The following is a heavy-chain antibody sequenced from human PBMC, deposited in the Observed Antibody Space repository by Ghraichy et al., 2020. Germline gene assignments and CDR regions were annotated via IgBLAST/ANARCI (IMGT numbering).Heavy chain of an antibody. CDR3: VKNSAWVNLYYY. J-gene: IGHJ4*02. CDR2: INSNGGST. CDR1: GFTFSNSA. D-gene: IGHD6-19*01. V-gene: IGHV3-64D*06. Sequence: GGSLRLSCSASGFTFSNSAMHWVRQAPGKGLEYVSSINSNGGSTYYADSVKGRFTISRDNSKNTLYLQMSSLRAEDTAVYYCVKNSAWVNLYYYWGQGTLVTVAS.